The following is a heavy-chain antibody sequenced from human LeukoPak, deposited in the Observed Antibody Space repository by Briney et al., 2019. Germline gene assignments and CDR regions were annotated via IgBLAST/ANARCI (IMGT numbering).Heavy chain of an antibody. Sequence: TSETLSLTCTVSGDSISSGDSYWSWIRQPPGKGLEWIGYIYYSGSTYYNPSLKSRVTISIDTSKNQFSLKLSSVTAADTAVYYCARVYYDILTGLLFDYWGQGTLVTVSS. D-gene: IGHD3-9*01. CDR1: GDSISSGDSY. CDR3: ARVYYDILTGLLFDY. CDR2: IYYSGST. J-gene: IGHJ4*02. V-gene: IGHV4-30-4*08.